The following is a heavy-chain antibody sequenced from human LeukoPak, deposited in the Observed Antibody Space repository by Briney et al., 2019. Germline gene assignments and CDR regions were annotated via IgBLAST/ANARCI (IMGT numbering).Heavy chain of an antibody. CDR2: ISAYNGNT. D-gene: IGHD2-15*01. V-gene: IGHV1-18*01. CDR3: ARDQACSGGSCYSGAGDWFDP. J-gene: IGHJ5*02. Sequence: ASVKVSCKASGYTFTSYGISWVRQAPGQGLEWMGWISAYNGNTNYAQKLQGRVTMTTDTPTSTAYMELRSLRSDDTAVYYCARDQACSGGSCYSGAGDWFDPWGQGTLVTVSS. CDR1: GYTFTSYG.